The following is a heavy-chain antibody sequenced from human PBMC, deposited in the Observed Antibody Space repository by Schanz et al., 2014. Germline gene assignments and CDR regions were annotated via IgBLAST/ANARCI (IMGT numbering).Heavy chain of an antibody. Sequence: QVQLVQSGAEVKKPGSSVKVSCKASGGTFSTYTISWVRQAPGQGLEWMGRIIPILDVGNYAQQFQGRVTMTRDTSATTAYMELSSLTPEDTAVYYCAKVAEEGPHINNWGGDYVDFWGQGTLVTVSS. J-gene: IGHJ4*02. CDR1: GGTFSTYT. V-gene: IGHV1-69*02. CDR3: AKVAEEGPHINNWGGDYVDF. D-gene: IGHD3-16*01. CDR2: IIPILDVG.